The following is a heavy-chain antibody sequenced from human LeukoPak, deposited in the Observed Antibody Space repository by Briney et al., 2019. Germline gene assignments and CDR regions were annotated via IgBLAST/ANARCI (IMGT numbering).Heavy chain of an antibody. CDR2: FDPEDGET. CDR3: ATDPLRFLEWSNFDY. V-gene: IGHV1-24*01. J-gene: IGHJ4*02. CDR1: GYTLTELS. Sequence: ASVKVSCKVSGYTLTELSMHWVRQAPGKGLEWMGGFDPEDGETIYAQKFQGRVTMTEDTSTDTAYMELSSLRSEDTAVYYCATDPLRFLEWSNFDYWGLGTLVTVSS. D-gene: IGHD3-3*01.